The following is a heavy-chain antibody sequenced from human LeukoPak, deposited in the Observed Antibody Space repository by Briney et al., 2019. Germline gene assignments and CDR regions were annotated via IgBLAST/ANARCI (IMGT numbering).Heavy chain of an antibody. V-gene: IGHV4-39*01. J-gene: IGHJ5*02. D-gene: IGHD6-19*01. CDR3: ARNLGAVAGARWFDP. Sequence: SETLSLTCTVSGGSISSSSYYWGWIRQPPGKGLEWIGSSYYSGSTYYNPSLKSRVTISVDTSNNQSSLKLSSVTAADTAVYYCARNLGAVAGARWFDPWGQGTLVTVSS. CDR1: GGSISSSSYY. CDR2: SYYSGST.